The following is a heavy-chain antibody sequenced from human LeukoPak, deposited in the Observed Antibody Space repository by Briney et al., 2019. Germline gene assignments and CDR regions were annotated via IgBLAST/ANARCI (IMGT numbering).Heavy chain of an antibody. CDR1: GFTFSRYE. V-gene: IGHV3-48*03. Sequence: GGSLRLSCAASGFTFSRYEMNWVRQAPGKGLEWVAYISSSGSTIYYADSVKGRFTISRDNAKNSLYLQMNSLRAEDTAVYYCAKGSGDGSGSYYNVHYYYYYMHVWGKGTTVTVSS. CDR2: ISSSGSTI. D-gene: IGHD3-10*01. CDR3: AKGSGDGSGSYYNVHYYYYYMHV. J-gene: IGHJ6*03.